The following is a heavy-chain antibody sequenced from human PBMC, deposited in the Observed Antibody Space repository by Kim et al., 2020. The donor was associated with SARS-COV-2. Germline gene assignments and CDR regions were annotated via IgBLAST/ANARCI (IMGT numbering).Heavy chain of an antibody. V-gene: IGHV3-72*01. Sequence: GGSLRLSCTASGFTFSDYYIDWVRQVPGKGLEWIGRSRNKAFSYTTEYAASVKGRFTISRDDSKKSLFLQINSLKTEDTAVYYCARMYVYDSKAAFDIWG. CDR2: SRNKAFSYTT. J-gene: IGHJ3*02. CDR1: GFTFSDYY. CDR3: ARMYVYDSKAAFDI. D-gene: IGHD3-22*01.